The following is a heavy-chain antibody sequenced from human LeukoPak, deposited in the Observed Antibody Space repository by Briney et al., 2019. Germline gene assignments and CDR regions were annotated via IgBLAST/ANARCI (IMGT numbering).Heavy chain of an antibody. CDR2: ISGKGDKT. Sequence: GGSLRLSCVASGITFEDYGIQWVRQAPGKGLEWVSLISGKGDKTYYVDSVKGRFTVSRDNSRNTLYLQMDSLRDEDTAFYYCAVPTIYGVGAFDVWGQGTMLMVSS. J-gene: IGHJ3*01. CDR3: AVPTIYGVGAFDV. CDR1: GITFEDYG. D-gene: IGHD2/OR15-2a*01. V-gene: IGHV3-43*02.